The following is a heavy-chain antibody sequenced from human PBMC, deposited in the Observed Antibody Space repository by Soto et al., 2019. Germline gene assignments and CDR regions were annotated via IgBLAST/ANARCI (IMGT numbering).Heavy chain of an antibody. CDR3: ARSLPLGQIFDY. CDR2: IYYSGST. D-gene: IGHD7-27*01. V-gene: IGHV4-39*01. Sequence: SETLSLTCTVSGGSISSSSYYWGWIRQPPGNGLEWIGSIYYSGSTYYNPSLKSRVTISVDTSKNQFSLKLSSVTAADTAVYYCARSLPLGQIFDYWGQGTLVTVSS. J-gene: IGHJ4*02. CDR1: GGSISSSSYY.